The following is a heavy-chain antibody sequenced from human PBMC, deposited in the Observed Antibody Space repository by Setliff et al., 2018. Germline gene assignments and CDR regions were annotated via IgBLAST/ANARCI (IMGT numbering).Heavy chain of an antibody. J-gene: IGHJ4*02. CDR2: INSTGST. CDR3: ARGLNSVSWTFAY. V-gene: IGHV4-4*08. CDR1: GDSIYNHF. D-gene: IGHD2-15*01. Sequence: SETLSLTCTVSGDSIYNHFWSWVRQPPGKGLEWIGYINSTGSTNYNPSLKSRVAISIDTSKNQFSLKVNSVTAADTAIYYCARGLNSVSWTFAYWGQGSLVTVSS.